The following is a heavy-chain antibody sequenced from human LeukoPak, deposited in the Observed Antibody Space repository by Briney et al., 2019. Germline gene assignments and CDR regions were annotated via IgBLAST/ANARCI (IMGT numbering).Heavy chain of an antibody. V-gene: IGHV4-39*01. CDR3: ARHYGP. Sequence: PSETLSLTCTVSGGSISCSSYYWRWIRQPPGKGLEWIGSIYYRGSTHYNPSLKSRVTISVDTSKDQFSLGLSSGPATDTAVYYWARHYGPWGEGTVVSVSS. D-gene: IGHD3-10*01. J-gene: IGHJ4*02. CDR1: GGSISCSSYY. CDR2: IYYRGST.